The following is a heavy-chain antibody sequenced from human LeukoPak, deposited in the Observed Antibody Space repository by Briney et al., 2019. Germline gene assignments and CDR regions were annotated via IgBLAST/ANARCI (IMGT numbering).Heavy chain of an antibody. CDR2: ISYDGSNK. Sequence: GGSLRLSCAASGFTFSSYGMHWVRQAPGKGLEWVAVISYDGSNKYYADSVKGRFTISRDNSKNTLYLQMNSLRAEDTAVYYCASPQYSSSVADAFDIWGQGTMVTVSS. J-gene: IGHJ3*02. V-gene: IGHV3-30*03. D-gene: IGHD6-13*01. CDR1: GFTFSSYG. CDR3: ASPQYSSSVADAFDI.